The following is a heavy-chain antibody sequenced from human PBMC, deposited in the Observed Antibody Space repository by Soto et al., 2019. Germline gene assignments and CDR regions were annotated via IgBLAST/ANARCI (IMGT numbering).Heavy chain of an antibody. CDR1: GGSISSYY. CDR3: ASSSLYGMDV. CDR2: IYTSGST. Sequence: SETLSLTCTVSGGSISSYYWSWIRQPAGKGLEWIGRIYTSGSTNYNPSLKSRVTISIDTSKNQFSLKVGSVTAADTAVYYCASSSLYGMDVWGQGTTVTVSS. J-gene: IGHJ6*02. V-gene: IGHV4-4*07.